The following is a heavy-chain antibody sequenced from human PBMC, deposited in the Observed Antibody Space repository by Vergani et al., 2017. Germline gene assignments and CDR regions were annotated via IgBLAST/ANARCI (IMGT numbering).Heavy chain of an antibody. CDR3: ARFTYYGSGEYYFDY. Sequence: QVQLVQSGAEVKKPGASVKVSCKASGYTFTGYYMHWVRQAPGQGLEWMGWINPNSGGTNYAQKCQGRVTMTRDPSISTAYMELSRLRSDDTAVYYGARFTYYGSGEYYFDYWGQGTLVTVSS. V-gene: IGHV1-2*02. CDR2: INPNSGGT. CDR1: GYTFTGYY. J-gene: IGHJ4*02. D-gene: IGHD3-10*01.